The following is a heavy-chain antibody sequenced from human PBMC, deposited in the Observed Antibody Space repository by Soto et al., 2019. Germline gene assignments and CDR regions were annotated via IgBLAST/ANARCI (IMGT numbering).Heavy chain of an antibody. CDR3: ARGGSSMGD. J-gene: IGHJ4*02. CDR1: GFTFSNSW. Sequence: EVQLVESGGGLVLPGGSLRLSCEASGFTFSNSWMTWVRQAPGRGLEWVANVNLDGSRKYYVDSVKGRFTISRDNAKNSLYLQMDSLTAEDTALYYCARGGSSMGDWGQGTLVTVSS. CDR2: VNLDGSRK. V-gene: IGHV3-7*05. D-gene: IGHD3-10*01.